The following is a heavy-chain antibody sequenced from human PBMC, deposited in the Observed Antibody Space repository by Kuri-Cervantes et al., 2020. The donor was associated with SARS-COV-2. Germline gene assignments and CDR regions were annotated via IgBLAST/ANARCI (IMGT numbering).Heavy chain of an antibody. D-gene: IGHD3-22*01. CDR3: ARDRDSSGYYPRGPYDY. J-gene: IGHJ4*02. V-gene: IGHV3-11*04. Sequence: GSLRLSCAASGFTFSDYYMSWIRQAPGKGLEWVSYTSSSGSTIYYADSVKGRFTISRDNAKNSLYLQMNSLRAEDTAVYYCARDRDSSGYYPRGPYDYWGQGTLVTVSS. CDR2: TSSSGSTI. CDR1: GFTFSDYY.